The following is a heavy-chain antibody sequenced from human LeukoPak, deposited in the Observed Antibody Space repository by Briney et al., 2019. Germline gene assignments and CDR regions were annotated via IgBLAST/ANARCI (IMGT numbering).Heavy chain of an antibody. Sequence: PSETLSLTCTVSGGSISSGSYYWSWIRQPAGKGLEWIGRIYTSGSTNYNPSLKSRVTISVDTSKNQFSLKLSSVTAADTAVYYCARDRGRSPYFDDWGQGTLVTVSS. CDR1: GGSISSGSYY. V-gene: IGHV4-61*02. D-gene: IGHD3-10*01. CDR2: IYTSGST. CDR3: ARDRGRSPYFDD. J-gene: IGHJ4*02.